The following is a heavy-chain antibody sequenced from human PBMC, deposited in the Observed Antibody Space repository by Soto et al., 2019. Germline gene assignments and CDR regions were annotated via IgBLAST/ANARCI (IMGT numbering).Heavy chain of an antibody. Sequence: SETLSLTCSVSGASVSDNYWGWVRQTPGRGLEWIGYIYYTGITNYNPSLKRRVTMSLDTSKSRLSLQLDSVTAADTAVYYCARALDYDFWGGRNWFDPWGQGTLVTVSS. CDR2: IYYTGIT. V-gene: IGHV4-59*02. CDR3: ARALDYDFWGGRNWFDP. D-gene: IGHD3-3*01. CDR1: GASVSDNY. J-gene: IGHJ5*02.